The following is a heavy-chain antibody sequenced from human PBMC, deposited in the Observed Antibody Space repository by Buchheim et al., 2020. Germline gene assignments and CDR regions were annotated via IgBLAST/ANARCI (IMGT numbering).Heavy chain of an antibody. CDR1: GFYFSSTW. CDR2: ISGDGTLT. Sequence: QLVESGGGLVQPGGSLRLSCAAFGFYFSSTWMHWVRQAPGEGLVWVARISGDGTLTYYADPVKGRFTISRDNAEKALFLQMSSLTVDDTAVYFCADVHVNVWGQGT. J-gene: IGHJ4*02. D-gene: IGHD6-6*01. V-gene: IGHV3-74*01. CDR3: ADVHVNV.